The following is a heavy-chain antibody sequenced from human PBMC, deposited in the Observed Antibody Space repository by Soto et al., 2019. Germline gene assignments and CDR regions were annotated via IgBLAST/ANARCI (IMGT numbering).Heavy chain of an antibody. CDR2: IYTSGST. J-gene: IGHJ6*02. CDR1: GGSISSYY. V-gene: IGHV4-4*07. D-gene: IGHD2-2*02. Sequence: PSETLSLTCTVSGGSISSYYWSWIRQPAGKGLEWIGRIYTSGSTNYNPSLKSRVTMSVDTSKNQFSLKLSPVTAADTAVYYCARDCSSTSCYRGDYYYYGMDVWGQGTTVTVSS. CDR3: ARDCSSTSCYRGDYYYYGMDV.